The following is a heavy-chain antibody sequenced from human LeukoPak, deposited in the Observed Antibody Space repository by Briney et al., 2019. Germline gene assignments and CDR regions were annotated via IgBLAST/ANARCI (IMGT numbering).Heavy chain of an antibody. CDR1: GGSISSYY. Sequence: SETLSLTCTVSGGSISSYYWTWIRQPPGKGLEWIGYIYFSGSTNYNPSLKNRVTFSVDTSKNQFSLNLSSVTAADTAVYYCARGYTSGWSPALDIWGQGTMVTVSS. CDR2: IYFSGST. CDR3: ARGYTSGWSPALDI. J-gene: IGHJ3*02. V-gene: IGHV4-59*01. D-gene: IGHD6-19*01.